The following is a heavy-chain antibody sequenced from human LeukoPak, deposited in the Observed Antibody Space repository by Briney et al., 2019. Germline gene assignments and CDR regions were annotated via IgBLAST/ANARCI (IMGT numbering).Heavy chain of an antibody. Sequence: GRSLRLSCAASGFTFNRYTIHWVRQAPGKGLEWVAVISYDGSNKYYADSVKVRFTISRDNSKNTLYLQMNSLRAEDTAVYYCARDQIRYCSSSSCSYFDYWGQGTLVTVSS. CDR2: ISYDGSNK. CDR1: GFTFNRYT. V-gene: IGHV3-30-3*01. CDR3: ARDQIRYCSSSSCSYFDY. J-gene: IGHJ4*02. D-gene: IGHD2-2*01.